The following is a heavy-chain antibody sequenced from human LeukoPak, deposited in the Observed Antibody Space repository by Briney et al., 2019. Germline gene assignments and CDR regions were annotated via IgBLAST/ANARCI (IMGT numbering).Heavy chain of an antibody. CDR1: GFSISSYY. CDR2: IYYSGST. CDR3: ARAHADY. Sequence: SSETLSLTCTVSGFSISSYYWSWVRQPPGKGLEWIGYIYYSGSTNYNPSLKSRVTISVDTSKNQFSLKLSSVTAADTAVYYCARAHADYWGQGTLVTVSS. V-gene: IGHV4-59*01. J-gene: IGHJ4*02.